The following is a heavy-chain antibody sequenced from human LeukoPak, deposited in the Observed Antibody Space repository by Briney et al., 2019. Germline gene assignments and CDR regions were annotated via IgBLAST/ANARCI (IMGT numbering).Heavy chain of an antibody. CDR2: IWYDGSGK. J-gene: IGHJ4*02. CDR3: ARGTFCLDY. D-gene: IGHD5/OR15-5a*01. Sequence: GGSLRLSCVASGFTFGSFGMSWVRQAPGKGLEWVSNIWYDGSGKYYGDSVQGRFTISRDNSKNSLYLQMNSLRAEDTAVYYCARGTFCLDYWGQGTLVTVSS. CDR1: GFTFGSFG. V-gene: IGHV3-7*05.